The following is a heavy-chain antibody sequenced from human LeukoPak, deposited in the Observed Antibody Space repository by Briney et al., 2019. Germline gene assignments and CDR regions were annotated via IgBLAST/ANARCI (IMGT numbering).Heavy chain of an antibody. CDR1: GFTSSSYW. CDR3: EAAGKEVDY. CDR2: IKQDGSEK. D-gene: IGHD6-13*01. V-gene: IGHV3-7*03. Sequence: GGSLRLSCAASGFTSSSYWMSWVRQAPGKGLEWVANIKQDGSEKYYVDSVKGRFTISRDNAKNSLYLQMNSLRAEDTAVYYCEAAGKEVDYWGQGTLVTVSS. J-gene: IGHJ4*02.